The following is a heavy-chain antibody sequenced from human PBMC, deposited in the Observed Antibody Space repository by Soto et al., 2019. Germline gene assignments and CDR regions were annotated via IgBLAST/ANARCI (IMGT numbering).Heavy chain of an antibody. Sequence: SGGSLRLSCAASGFTFSSYGMHWVRQAPGKGLEWVAVISYDGSNKYYADSVKGRFTISRDNSKNTLYLQMNSLRAEDTAVYYCAKDRRVTVGDYYYGMDVWGQGTTVTVSS. CDR3: AKDRRVTVGDYYYGMDV. CDR2: ISYDGSNK. V-gene: IGHV3-30*18. D-gene: IGHD3-16*01. J-gene: IGHJ6*02. CDR1: GFTFSSYG.